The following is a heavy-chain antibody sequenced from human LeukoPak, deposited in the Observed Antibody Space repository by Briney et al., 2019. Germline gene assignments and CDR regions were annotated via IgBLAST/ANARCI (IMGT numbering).Heavy chain of an antibody. D-gene: IGHD6-19*01. Sequence: GGSLRLSCAASGFTFSSYAMSWVRQAPGKGLEWVSGISGSGGSTYYGDSVKGRFTISRDNSKNTLYLQMNSLRAEDTAVYYCAKDLTVAGTPCDYWGQGTLVTVSS. J-gene: IGHJ4*02. V-gene: IGHV3-23*01. CDR2: ISGSGGST. CDR3: AKDLTVAGTPCDY. CDR1: GFTFSSYA.